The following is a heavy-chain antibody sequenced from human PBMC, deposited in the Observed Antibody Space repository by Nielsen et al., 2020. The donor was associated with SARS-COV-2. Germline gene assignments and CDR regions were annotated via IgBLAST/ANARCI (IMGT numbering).Heavy chain of an antibody. CDR1: GGSISSSSYY. CDR3: ARGIGVVVAASDWFDP. V-gene: IGHV4-39*01. J-gene: IGHJ5*02. D-gene: IGHD2-15*01. CDR2: IYYSGST. Sequence: SETLSLTCTVSGGSISSSSYYWGWIRQPPGKGLEWIGSIYYSGSTYYNPSLKSRVTISVDTSKNQFSLKLSSVTAADTAVYYCARGIGVVVAASDWFDPWGQGTLVTVSS.